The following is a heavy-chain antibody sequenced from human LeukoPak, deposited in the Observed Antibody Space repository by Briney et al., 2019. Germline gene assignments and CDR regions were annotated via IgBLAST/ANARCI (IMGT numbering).Heavy chain of an antibody. J-gene: IGHJ4*02. CDR1: GYTFTSYG. Sequence: ASVKVSCKASGYTFTSYGISWVRQAPGQGLEWVGWISPYNGNTDYAQKLQGRVTKTTDTSTSTAYMELRSLRSDDTAVYYCAGSGSYYGDFDYWGQGTLVTVSS. V-gene: IGHV1-18*01. D-gene: IGHD1-26*01. CDR2: ISPYNGNT. CDR3: AGSGSYYGDFDY.